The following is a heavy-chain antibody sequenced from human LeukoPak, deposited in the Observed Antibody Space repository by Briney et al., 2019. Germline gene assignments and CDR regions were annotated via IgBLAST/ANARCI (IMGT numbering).Heavy chain of an antibody. CDR3: ARQGTQQQPPDFDY. D-gene: IGHD1/OR15-1a*01. J-gene: IGHJ4*02. CDR2: IYPGDSYT. V-gene: IGHV5-51*01. CDR1: GYSFTSYW. Sequence: GAALEISCQGPGYSFTSYWLGRVRQVPGKGLEWMGIIYPGDSYTRYSTSFEGQLPISADKPISTAYLQWSSLKASDTAMYYCARQGTQQQPPDFDYWGQGTLVTVSS.